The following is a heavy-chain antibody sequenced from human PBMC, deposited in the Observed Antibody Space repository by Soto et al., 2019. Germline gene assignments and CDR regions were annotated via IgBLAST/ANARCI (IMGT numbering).Heavy chain of an antibody. CDR2: ISYDGSNK. D-gene: IGHD3-10*01. Sequence: QVQLVESGGGVVQPGKSLRLSCAASGFTFSSYAMHWVRQAPGKGLEWVAVISYDGSNKYYADSVKGRFTISRDNSKNLLSMQMNSLRAADTAVYYCAREASYYFFAYWGQGTLVTVSS. V-gene: IGHV3-30-3*01. J-gene: IGHJ4*02. CDR3: AREASYYFFAY. CDR1: GFTFSSYA.